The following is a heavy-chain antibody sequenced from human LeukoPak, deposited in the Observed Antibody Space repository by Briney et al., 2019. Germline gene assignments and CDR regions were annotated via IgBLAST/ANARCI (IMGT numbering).Heavy chain of an antibody. CDR2: FIPFFDST. V-gene: IGHV1-69*06. CDR1: GGTFGTYA. J-gene: IGHJ4*02. CDR3: ATDSVGATYFEY. Sequence: ASVKVSCKASGGTFGTYAISWVRQAPALGPEWMGGFIPFFDSTDYAQNFQGRVTITADTSTYTAYMGLSSLRSEDTALYYCATDSVGATYFEYWGQGTLVTVSS. D-gene: IGHD1-26*01.